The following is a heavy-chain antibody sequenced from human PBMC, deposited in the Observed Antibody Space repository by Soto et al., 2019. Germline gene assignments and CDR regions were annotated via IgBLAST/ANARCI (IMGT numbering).Heavy chain of an antibody. CDR2: ISGSGGNT. CDR3: AKSNDFWSGYFPFYYFDY. J-gene: IGHJ4*02. V-gene: IGHV3-23*01. Sequence: GGSLRLSCAASGFTFSSYAMTWVRQAPGKGLEWVSAISGSGGNTYYADSVKGRFTISRDNSKNTLYLQMNSLRAEDTAVYYCAKSNDFWSGYFPFYYFDYWGQGALVTVSS. CDR1: GFTFSSYA. D-gene: IGHD3-3*01.